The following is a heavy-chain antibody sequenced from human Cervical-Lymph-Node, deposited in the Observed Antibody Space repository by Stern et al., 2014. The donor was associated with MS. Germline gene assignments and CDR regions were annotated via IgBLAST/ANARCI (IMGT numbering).Heavy chain of an antibody. CDR1: GFTVSSTY. J-gene: IGHJ4*02. D-gene: IGHD4-23*01. Sequence: EVQLEESGGGFIQPGGSLRLSCAPSGFTVSSTYMSWVRQDPGRGLEWVSIILSGGAPAYAVSVKGRFTISRDNSRNTLYLQMISLRAEDTAFYYCARVPPGYGSNSFFDYWCQVILVTVSS. CDR3: ARVPPGYGSNSFFDY. CDR2: ILSGGAP. V-gene: IGHV3-53*01.